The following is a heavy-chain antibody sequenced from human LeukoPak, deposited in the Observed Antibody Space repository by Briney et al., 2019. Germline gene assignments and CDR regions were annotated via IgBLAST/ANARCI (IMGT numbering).Heavy chain of an antibody. J-gene: IGHJ4*02. CDR3: ARATVTTIALIDY. CDR1: GYSFTDYW. D-gene: IGHD4-17*01. Sequence: GESLKISCRGSGYSFTDYWIGWVRQMPGKGLEWMGVIYPGDSDTRYSPSFQGQVTISADKSITTAYLQWSSLKASDTAMYYCARATVTTIALIDYWGQGTLVTVSS. V-gene: IGHV5-51*01. CDR2: IYPGDSDT.